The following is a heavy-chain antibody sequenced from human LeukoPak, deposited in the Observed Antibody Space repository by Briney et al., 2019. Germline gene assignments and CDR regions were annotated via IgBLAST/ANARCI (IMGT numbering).Heavy chain of an antibody. D-gene: IGHD2-15*01. CDR3: AKNASGGLDY. J-gene: IGHJ4*02. CDR2: IGTLGDIA. V-gene: IGHV3-23*01. CDR1: GFTFRSYA. Sequence: GGSLRLSCAASGFTFRSYAMTWVRQAPGKGLEWVSAIGTLGDIAYYADSVRGRFTISRDNSKNTLYLQMTSLRAEDTAIYYCAKNASGGLDYWGQRTLVTVSS.